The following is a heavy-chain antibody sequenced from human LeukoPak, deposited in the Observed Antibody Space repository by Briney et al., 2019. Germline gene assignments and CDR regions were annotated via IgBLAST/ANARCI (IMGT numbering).Heavy chain of an antibody. J-gene: IGHJ5*02. D-gene: IGHD3-10*01. CDR2: IYYSGST. CDR3: ARFYYYGSGSYQGNWFDP. V-gene: IGHV4-39*01. Sequence: SETLSLTCTVSGGSISSSSYYWGWIRQPPGKGLEWIGSIYYSGSTYYNPSLKSRVTISVGTSKNQFSLKLSSVTAADTAVYYCARFYYYGSGSYQGNWFDPWGQGTLVTVSS. CDR1: GGSISSSSYY.